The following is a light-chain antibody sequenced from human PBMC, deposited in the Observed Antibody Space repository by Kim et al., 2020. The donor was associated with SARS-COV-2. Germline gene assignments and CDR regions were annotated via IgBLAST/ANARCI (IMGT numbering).Light chain of an antibody. V-gene: IGKV3-11*01. J-gene: IGKJ4*01. CDR3: QQRSDWPIT. CDR1: QSVSSY. Sequence: EIVLTQSPATLSLSPGERATLSCWASQSVSSYLAWYQQKPGQAPRLLIYNASNRATGIPARFSGSGYGTDFTLTISSLEPEDFAVYYCQQRSDWPITFGEGTKVHIK. CDR2: NAS.